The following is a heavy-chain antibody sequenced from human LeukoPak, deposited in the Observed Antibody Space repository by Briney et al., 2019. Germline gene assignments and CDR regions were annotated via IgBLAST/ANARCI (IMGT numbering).Heavy chain of an antibody. J-gene: IGHJ4*02. CDR1: GYTFTSYD. CDR2: MNPNSGNT. V-gene: IGHV1-8*03. Sequence: ALVKVSCKASGYTFTSYDINWVRQATGQGLEWMGWMNPNSGNTGYAQKFQGRVTITRNTSISTAYMELSSLRSEDTAVYYCARSIVGATLDYWGQGTLVTVSS. D-gene: IGHD1-26*01. CDR3: ARSIVGATLDY.